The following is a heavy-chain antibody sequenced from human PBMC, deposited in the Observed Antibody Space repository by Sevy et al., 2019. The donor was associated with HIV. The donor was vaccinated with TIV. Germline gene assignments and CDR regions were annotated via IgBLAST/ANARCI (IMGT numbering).Heavy chain of an antibody. J-gene: IGHJ4*02. Sequence: KQSQTLSLTCAISGDSVSRSDAAWNWIRQSPSRGLEWLGRTYYRSKFYNDYASSVQSRLTIYAATSKNQLSLRLNSVTPGDTAVYYCARGGRGSGVTCYHFDHWGQGSLVTVSS. CDR2: TYYRSKFYN. CDR1: GDSVSRSDAA. CDR3: ARGGRGSGVTCYHFDH. V-gene: IGHV6-1*01. D-gene: IGHD2-15*01.